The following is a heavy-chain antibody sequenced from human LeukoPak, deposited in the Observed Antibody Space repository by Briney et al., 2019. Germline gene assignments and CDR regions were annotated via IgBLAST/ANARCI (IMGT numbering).Heavy chain of an antibody. CDR3: ARAPYGDYEFDAFHI. V-gene: IGHV1-69*13. CDR1: GCTFSSYS. D-gene: IGHD4-17*01. J-gene: IGHJ3*02. CDR2: IIPIVGTS. Sequence: SVKVSCKASGCTFSSYSVSWVRQTPGQGLEWMGGIIPIVGTSNLAQKFQGRVTITADESMSTAYMELSSLRSEDTAVYYCARAPYGDYEFDAFHIWGPGTLVTVSS.